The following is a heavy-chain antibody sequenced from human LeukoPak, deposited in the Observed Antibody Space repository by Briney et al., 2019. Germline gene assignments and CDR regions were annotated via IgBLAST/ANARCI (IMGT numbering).Heavy chain of an antibody. Sequence: SETLSLTCSVSGYSISSAYYWGWIRQPPGKGLEWIATIHYSGSTYYNPSLKSRVTISLDTSKNQFPLKLNSVAAADTAFYYCARIYGSFQNYFDYWGQGTLVTVSS. V-gene: IGHV4-38-2*02. CDR1: GYSISSAYY. D-gene: IGHD1-26*01. CDR2: IHYSGST. CDR3: ARIYGSFQNYFDY. J-gene: IGHJ4*02.